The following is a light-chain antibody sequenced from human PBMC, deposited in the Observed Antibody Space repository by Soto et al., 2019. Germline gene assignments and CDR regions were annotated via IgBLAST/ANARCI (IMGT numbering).Light chain of an antibody. Sequence: DIQMTQSPSTLSASVGDRVTITCRASQTVNGCLAWYQHKPGKAPNLLIYKASTLQSGVPSRFSGSGSGTEYTLTISSLQPDDFATYYCQQYNQWYTFGQGTKLEIQ. CDR2: KAS. V-gene: IGKV1-5*03. CDR3: QQYNQWYT. J-gene: IGKJ2*01. CDR1: QTVNGC.